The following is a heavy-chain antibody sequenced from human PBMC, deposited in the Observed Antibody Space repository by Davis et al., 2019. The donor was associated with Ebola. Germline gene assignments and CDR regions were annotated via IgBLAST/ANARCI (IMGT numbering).Heavy chain of an antibody. Sequence: GGSLRLSCAASQFTFSSYYMNCVRQAPGKGLEWMGGFDPEDGETIYAQKFQGRVTMTEDTSTDTAYMELSSLRSEDTAVYYCATKQAQLWFVGYYFDYWGQGTLVTVSS. J-gene: IGHJ4*02. CDR2: FDPEDGET. D-gene: IGHD5-18*01. V-gene: IGHV1-24*01. CDR1: QFTFSSYY. CDR3: ATKQAQLWFVGYYFDY.